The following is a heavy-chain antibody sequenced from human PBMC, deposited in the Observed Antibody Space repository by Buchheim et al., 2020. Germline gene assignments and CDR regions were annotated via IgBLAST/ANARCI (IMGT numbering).Heavy chain of an antibody. J-gene: IGHJ4*02. V-gene: IGHV3-7*01. Sequence: EVQLVESGGGLVQPGGSLRLSCAASGFTFSSYWMSWVRQTPGKGLEWVANIKQDGSEKYYVDSVKGRFTISRDNAKNSLYLQMNSLRAEDTAVYYCARGPRYSSGWNYYFDYWGQGTL. CDR1: GFTFSSYW. CDR3: ARGPRYSSGWNYYFDY. D-gene: IGHD6-19*01. CDR2: IKQDGSEK.